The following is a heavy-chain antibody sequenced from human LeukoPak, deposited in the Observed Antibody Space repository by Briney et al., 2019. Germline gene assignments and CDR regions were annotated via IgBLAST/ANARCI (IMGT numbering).Heavy chain of an antibody. CDR1: GGSISSYY. CDR3: ARGVDYGDLPFDY. Sequence: SETLSLTCTVSGGSISSYYWSWIRQPPGKGLEWIGYIYYSGSTNYNPSLKSRVTISVDTSKNQFSLKLSSVTAADTAVYYCARGVDYGDLPFDYWGQGTLVTVSS. V-gene: IGHV4-59*01. J-gene: IGHJ4*02. D-gene: IGHD4-17*01. CDR2: IYYSGST.